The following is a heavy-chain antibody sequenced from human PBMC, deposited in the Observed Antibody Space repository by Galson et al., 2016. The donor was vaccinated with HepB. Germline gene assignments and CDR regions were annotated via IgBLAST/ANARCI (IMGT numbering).Heavy chain of an antibody. CDR3: AKHWIRTHDL. V-gene: IGHV3-23*01. Sequence: FLRLSCAAPGFTFNKYAMHWVRQAPGKGLEWVSGITYVGVRYYADSVKGRFTISRDDSSGQVFLEMHSLRGEDTALYYCAKHWIRTHDLWGQGTLVTVSS. CDR2: ITYVGVR. D-gene: IGHD1-14*01. CDR1: GFTFNKYA. J-gene: IGHJ5*02.